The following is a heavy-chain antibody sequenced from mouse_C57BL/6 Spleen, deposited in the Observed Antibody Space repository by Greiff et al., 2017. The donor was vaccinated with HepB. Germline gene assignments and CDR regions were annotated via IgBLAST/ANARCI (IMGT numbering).Heavy chain of an antibody. V-gene: IGHV1-76*01. Sequence: VQLQQSGAELVRPGASVKLSCKASGYTFTDYYINWVKQRPGQGLEWIARIYPGSGNTYYNEKFKGKATLTAEKSSSTAYMQLSSLTSEDSAVYFCARDSNYPYYFDYWGQGTTLTVSS. J-gene: IGHJ2*01. CDR2: IYPGSGNT. CDR3: ARDSNYPYYFDY. CDR1: GYTFTDYY. D-gene: IGHD2-5*01.